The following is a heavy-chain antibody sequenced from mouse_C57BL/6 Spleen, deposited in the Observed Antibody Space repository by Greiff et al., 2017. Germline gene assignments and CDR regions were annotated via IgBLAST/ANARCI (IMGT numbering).Heavy chain of an antibody. CDR3: ARSSGNPFAY. V-gene: IGHV1-54*01. D-gene: IGHD1-3*01. Sequence: QVQLKQSGAELVRPGTSVKVSCKASGYAFTNYLIEWVKQRPGQGLEWIGVINPGSGGTNYNEKFKGKATLTADKSSSTAYMQLSSLTSEDSAVYFCARSSGNPFAYWGQGTLVTVSA. J-gene: IGHJ3*01. CDR2: INPGSGGT. CDR1: GYAFTNYL.